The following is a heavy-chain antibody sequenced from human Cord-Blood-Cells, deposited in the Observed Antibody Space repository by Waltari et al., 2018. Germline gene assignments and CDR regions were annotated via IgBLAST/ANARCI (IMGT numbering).Heavy chain of an antibody. CDR2: ISAYNGNT. CDR3: AREGTVRLQQLRGYYYYGMDV. V-gene: IGHV1-18*01. CDR1: GYTFTSYG. J-gene: IGHJ6*02. Sequence: QVQLVQSGAEVKKPGASVKVSCKASGYTFTSYGISWVRQAPGQGLEWMGWISAYNGNTNYAQKLQGRVTMTTDTSTSTAYMELRSLGSDDTAVDYCAREGTVRLQQLRGYYYYGMDVWGQGTTVTVSS. D-gene: IGHD6-13*01.